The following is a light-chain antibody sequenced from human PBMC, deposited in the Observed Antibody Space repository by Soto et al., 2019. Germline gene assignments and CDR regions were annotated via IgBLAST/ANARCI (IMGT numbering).Light chain of an antibody. V-gene: IGKV3-20*01. CDR1: QSVSSSY. CDR3: QQYDSFPLT. CDR2: GAS. Sequence: EIVLTRSTGTLSLSPGERATLSCRASQSVSSSYLAGYQQKPGQAPRLLIYGASSRATGIPDRFSGSGSGTAFTLTISRLEPEDFAVYYCQQYDSFPLTCGGGTKVEIK. J-gene: IGKJ4*02.